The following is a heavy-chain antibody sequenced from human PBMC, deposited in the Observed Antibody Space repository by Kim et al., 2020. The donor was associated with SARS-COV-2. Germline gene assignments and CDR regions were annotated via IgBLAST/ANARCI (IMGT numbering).Heavy chain of an antibody. CDR2: ISYDGSNK. CDR1: GFTFSSYG. V-gene: IGHV3-33*05. CDR3: ARGEQLLWFFDGGP. J-gene: IGHJ5*02. Sequence: GGSLRLSCAASGFTFSSYGMHWVRQAPGKGLEWVAVISYDGSNKYYADSVKGRFTISRDNSKNTLYLQMNSLRAEDTAVYYCARGEQLLWFFDGGPWGQGTLVTVSS. D-gene: IGHD3-10*01.